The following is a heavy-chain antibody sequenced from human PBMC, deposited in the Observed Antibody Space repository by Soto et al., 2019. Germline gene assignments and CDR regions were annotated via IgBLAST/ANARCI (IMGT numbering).Heavy chain of an antibody. V-gene: IGHV4-31*03. CDR1: GGSISSGSYY. CDR2: IYYSGST. D-gene: IGHD2-15*01. J-gene: IGHJ3*02. Sequence: TLSLTCTVSGGSISSGSYYWSWIRQHPGKGLEWIGYIYYSGSTYYNPSLKSRVTISVDTSKNQFSLKLSSVTAADTAVYYCAAGSASSTSDAFDIWDRGTVVTVSS. CDR3: AAGSASSTSDAFDI.